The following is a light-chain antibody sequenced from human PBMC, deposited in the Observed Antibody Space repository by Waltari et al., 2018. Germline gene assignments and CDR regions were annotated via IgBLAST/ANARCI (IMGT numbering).Light chain of an antibody. CDR3: QQSYSTLST. V-gene: IGKV1-39*01. CDR2: AAS. Sequence: DIQMTQTPSSLSASVVDRVTIPCRASQSISSYLNWYQQKPGKDPKLLIYAASSLQSGVPSRFSGSGSGTDFTLTISSLQPEDFATYYCQQSYSTLSTFGGGTKVEIK. CDR1: QSISSY. J-gene: IGKJ4*01.